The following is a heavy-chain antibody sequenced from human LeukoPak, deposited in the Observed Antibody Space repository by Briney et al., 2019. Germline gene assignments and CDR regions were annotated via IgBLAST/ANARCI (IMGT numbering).Heavy chain of an antibody. V-gene: IGHV4-34*01. J-gene: IGHJ4*02. D-gene: IGHD1-7*01. CDR3: ALSPEGGTTDY. CDR1: GGSFSGYY. Sequence: SETLSLTCAVYGGSFSGYYWSWIRQPPGKGLEWIGEINHSGSTNYDPSLKSRVTISVDTSKNQFSLKLSSVTAADTAVYYCALSPEGGTTDYWGQGTLVTVSS. CDR2: INHSGST.